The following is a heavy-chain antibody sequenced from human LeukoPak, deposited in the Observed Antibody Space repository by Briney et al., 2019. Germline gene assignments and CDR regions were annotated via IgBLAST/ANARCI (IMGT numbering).Heavy chain of an antibody. V-gene: IGHV4-4*07. Sequence: SETLSLTCTVSGGSISSYYWSWIRQPAGKGLEWIGRIYTSGSTNYNPSLKSRVTMLVDTSKNQFSLKLSSVTAADTAVYYCARDAEVIAAALDAFDIWGQGTMVTVSS. CDR3: ARDAEVIAAALDAFDI. D-gene: IGHD6-13*01. J-gene: IGHJ3*02. CDR1: GGSISSYY. CDR2: IYTSGST.